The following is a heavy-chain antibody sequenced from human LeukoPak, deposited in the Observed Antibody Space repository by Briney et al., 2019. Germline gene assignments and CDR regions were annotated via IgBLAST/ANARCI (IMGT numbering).Heavy chain of an antibody. J-gene: IGHJ4*02. V-gene: IGHV3-66*01. CDR2: IYSGGAT. D-gene: IGHD6-6*01. Sequence: GGSLRLSCAASGFTVSNNYMRWVRQTPGEGLEWVSLIYSGGATFYADAVKGRFTISRDGSKNTLYLQMNSLRAEDTAVYYCARDPPAVAANTYGWGQGTLVTVSS. CDR3: ARDPPAVAANTYG. CDR1: GFTVSNNY.